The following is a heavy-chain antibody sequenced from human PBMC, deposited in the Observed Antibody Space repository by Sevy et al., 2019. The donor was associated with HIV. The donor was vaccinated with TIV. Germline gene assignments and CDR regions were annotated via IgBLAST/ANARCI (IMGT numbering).Heavy chain of an antibody. CDR1: GFTFSSYS. CDR2: ISSSSTI. J-gene: IGHJ4*02. CDR3: ARDPNWGESWRNFDY. Sequence: GGSLRLSCAASGFTFSSYSMNWVRQAPGKGLEWVSYISSSSTIYYADSVKGRFTISRDNAKNSLYLQMNSLRAEDTAVYYCARDPNWGESWRNFDYWGQGTLVTVSS. D-gene: IGHD7-27*01. V-gene: IGHV3-48*01.